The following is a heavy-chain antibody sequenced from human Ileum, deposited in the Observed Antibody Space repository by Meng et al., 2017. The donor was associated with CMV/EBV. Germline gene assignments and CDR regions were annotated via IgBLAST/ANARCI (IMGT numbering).Heavy chain of an antibody. CDR1: FRDSY. Sequence: FRDSYMAWIRPAPGKGLEWVSYISASGTTIYYADSVKGRFTISRDNAKNSLYLQMNSLRAEDTAVYYCARDRRHYGDSSGYGSLDYWGQGTLVTVSS. CDR2: ISASGTTI. J-gene: IGHJ4*02. CDR3: ARDRRHYGDSSGYGSLDY. D-gene: IGHD3-22*01. V-gene: IGHV3-11*04.